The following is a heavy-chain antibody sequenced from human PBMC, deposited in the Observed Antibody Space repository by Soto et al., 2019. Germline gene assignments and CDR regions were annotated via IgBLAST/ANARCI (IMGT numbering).Heavy chain of an antibody. D-gene: IGHD3-22*01. Sequence: GYLRLSCAASGFTFSTYGMHWVRQAPGKGLEWVAVISYDGSDKYYADSVKGRFTISRDSSKNMLYLQMNSLRAEDTAIYYCAKESFYDSSDYSAFDFWGQGIMV. J-gene: IGHJ3*01. CDR3: AKESFYDSSDYSAFDF. CDR1: GFTFSTYG. CDR2: ISYDGSDK. V-gene: IGHV3-30*18.